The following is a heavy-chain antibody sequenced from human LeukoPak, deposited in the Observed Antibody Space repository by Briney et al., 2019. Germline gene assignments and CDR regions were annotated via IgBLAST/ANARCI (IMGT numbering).Heavy chain of an antibody. CDR2: IYYSGST. Sequence: SQTLSLTCTVSGGSISSGDYYWSWIRQPPGKGLEWIGYIYYSGSTYYNSSLKSRVTISVDTSKNQFSLKLSSVTAADTAVYYCARQMVRGVMWRYFDYWGQGTLVTVSS. J-gene: IGHJ4*02. D-gene: IGHD3-10*01. CDR3: ARQMVRGVMWRYFDY. CDR1: GGSISSGDYY. V-gene: IGHV4-30-4*01.